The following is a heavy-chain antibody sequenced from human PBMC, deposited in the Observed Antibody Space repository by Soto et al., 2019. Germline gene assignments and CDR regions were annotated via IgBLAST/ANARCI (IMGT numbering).Heavy chain of an antibody. V-gene: IGHV3-21*01. Sequence: PGGSLRLSCAASGFTFSSYSINWVRQAPGKGLEWVSSISISSSYIYYADSVRGRFTISRDNAKNSLYLQMNRLRAEDTAVYYCARARGAVTTLVDYWGQGTLVTAPQ. D-gene: IGHD4-17*01. CDR2: ISISSSYI. CDR3: ARARGAVTTLVDY. J-gene: IGHJ4*02. CDR1: GFTFSSYS.